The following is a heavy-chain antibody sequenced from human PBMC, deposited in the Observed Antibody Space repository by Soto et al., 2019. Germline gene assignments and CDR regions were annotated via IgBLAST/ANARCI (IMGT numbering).Heavy chain of an antibody. Sequence: QVQLQESGPGLVKPSETLSLTCTVSGGSISSYYWSWIRQPPGKGLEWIGYIYYSGSTNYNPSLKIRVTISVDTSKNQFSLKLSSVTAADTAVYYCARDNGSSSPGAMFDPWGQGTLVTVSS. CDR2: IYYSGST. J-gene: IGHJ5*02. CDR1: GGSISSYY. D-gene: IGHD6-13*01. V-gene: IGHV4-59*01. CDR3: ARDNGSSSPGAMFDP.